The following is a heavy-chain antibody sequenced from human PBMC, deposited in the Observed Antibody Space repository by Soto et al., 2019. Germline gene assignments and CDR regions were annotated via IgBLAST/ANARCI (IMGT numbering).Heavy chain of an antibody. CDR3: AKELRPSWYFDL. V-gene: IGHV3-30*18. Sequence: QVQLVESGGGVVQPGRSLRLSCAASGFTFSSYGMHWVRQAPGKGLEWVAVISYDGSNKYYADSMKGRFTISRDNSKNTLYLQMNSLRAEDTAVYYCAKELRPSWYFDLWGRGTPVTVSS. D-gene: IGHD5-12*01. CDR2: ISYDGSNK. CDR1: GFTFSSYG. J-gene: IGHJ2*01.